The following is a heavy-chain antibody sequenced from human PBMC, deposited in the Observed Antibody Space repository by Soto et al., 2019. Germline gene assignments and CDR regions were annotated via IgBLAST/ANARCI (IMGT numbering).Heavy chain of an antibody. CDR2: ISSSSSTI. J-gene: IGHJ4*02. CDR1: GFTFSSYS. CDR3: AKQVAAGTALYDY. V-gene: IGHV3-48*01. D-gene: IGHD6-13*01. Sequence: PGGSLRLSCAASGFTFSSYSMNWVRQAPGKGLEWVSYISSSSSTIYYADSVKGRFTISRDNAKNSLYLQMNSLRAEDTAVYYCAKQVAAGTALYDYWGQGSLVTVSS.